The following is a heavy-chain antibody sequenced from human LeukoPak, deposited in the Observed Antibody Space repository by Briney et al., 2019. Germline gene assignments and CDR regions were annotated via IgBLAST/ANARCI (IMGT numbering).Heavy chain of an antibody. Sequence: GGSLRLSCAASGFTFSDYYMSWIRQAPGKGLEWVSYISSSGSTIYYADSVKGRFTISRDNAKNSLYLQMNSLRAEDTAVYYCARADPTLQLWLEYYFDYWGQGTLVTVSS. J-gene: IGHJ4*02. D-gene: IGHD5-18*01. CDR3: ARADPTLQLWLEYYFDY. CDR1: GFTFSDYY. V-gene: IGHV3-11*01. CDR2: ISSSGSTI.